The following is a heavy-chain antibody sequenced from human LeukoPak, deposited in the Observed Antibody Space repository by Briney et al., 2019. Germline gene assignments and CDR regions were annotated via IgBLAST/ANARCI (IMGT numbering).Heavy chain of an antibody. CDR2: IKQDGIEK. J-gene: IGHJ3*02. Sequence: GGSLRLSCTASGFTFSTYWMSWVRQAPGKGLEWVANIKQDGIEKYYVDSVKGRFTISRDNAKNSLYLQMNSLRAEDTAVYYCATSQTTSGRYGNTFDIWGQGTMVTVSS. CDR1: GFTFSTYW. V-gene: IGHV3-7*01. D-gene: IGHD6-19*01. CDR3: ATSQTTSGRYGNTFDI.